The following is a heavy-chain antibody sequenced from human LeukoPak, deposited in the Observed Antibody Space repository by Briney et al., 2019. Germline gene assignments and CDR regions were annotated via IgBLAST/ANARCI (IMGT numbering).Heavy chain of an antibody. Sequence: GGSLRLSCAASGFTFSSYGMSWVRQAPGKGLEWVSAISGSGGSTYYADSVKGRFTISRDNSKNTLYLQMNSLRAEDTAVYYCAKGFRNYYDSSGYFYFDYWGQGTLVTVSS. D-gene: IGHD3-22*01. V-gene: IGHV3-23*01. J-gene: IGHJ4*02. CDR2: ISGSGGST. CDR3: AKGFRNYYDSSGYFYFDY. CDR1: GFTFSSYG.